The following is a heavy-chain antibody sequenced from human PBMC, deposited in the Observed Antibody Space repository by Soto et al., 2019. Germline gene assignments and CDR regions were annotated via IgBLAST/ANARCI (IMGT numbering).Heavy chain of an antibody. J-gene: IGHJ4*02. Sequence: GGSLRLSCAASGFTFSSYGIHWVRQAPGKGLEWVAVIWYEGSNKYYADSVKGRFTISGDNSKNTVYLQMNSLRAEDTAVYYCARPSSRNSPFDHWGQGTLVTVSS. V-gene: IGHV3-33*01. CDR3: ARPSSRNSPFDH. D-gene: IGHD4-4*01. CDR2: IWYEGSNK. CDR1: GFTFSSYG.